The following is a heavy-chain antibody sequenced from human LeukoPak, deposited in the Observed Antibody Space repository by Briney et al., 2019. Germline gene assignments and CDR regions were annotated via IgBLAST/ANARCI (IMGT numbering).Heavy chain of an antibody. CDR2: IREDGSEK. Sequence: PGGSLRLSCAASGFTFSSYAMSWVRQVAGKGLEWVANIREDGSEKYYVDSVKGRFTISRDNAKNSLFLQMNSLRAEDTAVYYCARDSRYSRGVGDFDYWGQGTLVIVSS. D-gene: IGHD5-18*01. CDR1: GFTFSSYA. V-gene: IGHV3-7*03. J-gene: IGHJ4*02. CDR3: ARDSRYSRGVGDFDY.